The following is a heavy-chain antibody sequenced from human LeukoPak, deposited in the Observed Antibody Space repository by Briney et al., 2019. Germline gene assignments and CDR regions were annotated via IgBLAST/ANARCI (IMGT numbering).Heavy chain of an antibody. CDR1: GYPFTSYY. V-gene: IGHV1-46*01. CDR2: IHPSGGCN. D-gene: IGHD3-22*01. CDR3: ARTEGSSGPCFGY. J-gene: IGHJ4*02. Sequence: ASVKVFCKASGYPFTSYYMQWVRQAPGQGLEGVGIIHPSGGCNSYAQKFQGRVTMTRDTSTSTVYMELSSLRSEDTAVYYCARTEGSSGPCFGYWGQKTLVTVS.